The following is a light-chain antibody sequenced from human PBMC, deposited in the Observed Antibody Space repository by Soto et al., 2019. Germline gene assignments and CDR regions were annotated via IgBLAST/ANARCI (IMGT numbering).Light chain of an antibody. CDR1: QSVSKY. CDR3: QQRSNWPTLT. Sequence: EIVLTQSPATLSLSPGERATLSCRASQSVSKYLAWYQQKPGQALRLLIYDASNRATGIPARFSGSGSGTDFTLTISSLEPEDFAVYYCQQRSNWPTLTFGGGTKVDIK. J-gene: IGKJ4*01. V-gene: IGKV3-11*01. CDR2: DAS.